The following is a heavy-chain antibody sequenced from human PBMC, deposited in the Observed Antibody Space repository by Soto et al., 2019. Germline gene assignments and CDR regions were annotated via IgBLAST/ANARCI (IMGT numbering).Heavy chain of an antibody. V-gene: IGHV1-46*01. CDR1: GYTFTSYY. CDR2: INPSGGST. J-gene: IGHJ5*02. CDR3: ARDPSGGRGSIFGVVTLGRFDP. D-gene: IGHD3-3*01. Sequence: GASVKVSCKASGYTFTSYYMHWVRQAPGQGLEWMGIINPSGGSTSYAQKFQGRVTMTRDTSTSTVYMELSSLRSEDTAVYYCARDPSGGRGSIFGVVTLGRFDPWGQGTLVTVSS.